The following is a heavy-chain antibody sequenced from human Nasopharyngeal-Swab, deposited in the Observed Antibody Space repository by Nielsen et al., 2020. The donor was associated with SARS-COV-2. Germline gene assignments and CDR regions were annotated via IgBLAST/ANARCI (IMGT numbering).Heavy chain of an antibody. V-gene: IGHV2-5*02. CDR2: LYWDDDN. Sequence: SGPTLVKPSQTLTLTCTFSGFSLSTSKVGVSWVRQLPGKALEWLALLYWDDDNHYNPSLKNRITITRDTSKNQVVLTMTNMDPVDTATYYCVHSTGWRLDYWGQGTLVTVSS. D-gene: IGHD6-19*01. CDR3: VHSTGWRLDY. J-gene: IGHJ4*02. CDR1: GFSLSTSKVG.